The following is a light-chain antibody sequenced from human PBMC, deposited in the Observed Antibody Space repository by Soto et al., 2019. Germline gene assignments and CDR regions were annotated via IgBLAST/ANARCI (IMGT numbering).Light chain of an antibody. CDR2: EVS. CDR3: TSYTPTGALV. Sequence: QSALTQPASVSGSPGQSITISCTGTSSDVGSYNLVSWFRQHPGEAPKLIIYEVSDRPSGVSNRFSGSKSGNTASLTISGLQSEDEADYYCTSYTPTGALVFGSGTKLTVL. CDR1: SSDVGSYNL. J-gene: IGLJ3*02. V-gene: IGLV2-14*02.